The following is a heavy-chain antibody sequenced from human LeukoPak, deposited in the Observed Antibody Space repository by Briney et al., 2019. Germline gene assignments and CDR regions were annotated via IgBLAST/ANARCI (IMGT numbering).Heavy chain of an antibody. CDR1: GGSISSSSYY. CDR2: INHSGST. CDR3: ARLTYYYYMDV. Sequence: SETLSLTCTVSGGSISSSSYYWSWIRQPPGKGLEWIGEINHSGSTNYNPSLKSRVTISVDTSKNQFSLKLSSVTAADTAVYYCARLTYYYYMDVWGKGTTVTISS. V-gene: IGHV4-39*07. J-gene: IGHJ6*03.